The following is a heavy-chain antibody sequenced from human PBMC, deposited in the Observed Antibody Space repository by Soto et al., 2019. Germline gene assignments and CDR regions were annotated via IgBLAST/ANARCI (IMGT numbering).Heavy chain of an antibody. Sequence: EVQLVESGGALVQPGGSLRLSCAVSGFTFKSYSMIWVRQAPGKGLEWVSYISSSGTTIYYADFVKGRFTISRDNAKNSLYLQMDSLRVENKAVYYCASPRKNIYYIDVWGKGSTVTVSS. CDR1: GFTFKSYS. V-gene: IGHV3-48*01. CDR3: ASPRKNIYYIDV. J-gene: IGHJ6*03. CDR2: ISSSGTTI.